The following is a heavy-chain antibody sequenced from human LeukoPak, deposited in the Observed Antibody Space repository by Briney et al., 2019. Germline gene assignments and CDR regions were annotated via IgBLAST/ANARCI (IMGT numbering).Heavy chain of an antibody. D-gene: IGHD2-21*02. CDR3: ARETLGVTAFDI. Sequence: PGGSLRLSCAASGFTFSDYYMSWIRQAPGKGLEWVSYISNSGSTIYYADSVKGRFTISRDNAKNSLYLQMNSLRADDTAVYYCARETLGVTAFDIWGQGTMVTVSS. V-gene: IGHV3-11*01. CDR1: GFTFSDYY. CDR2: ISNSGSTI. J-gene: IGHJ3*02.